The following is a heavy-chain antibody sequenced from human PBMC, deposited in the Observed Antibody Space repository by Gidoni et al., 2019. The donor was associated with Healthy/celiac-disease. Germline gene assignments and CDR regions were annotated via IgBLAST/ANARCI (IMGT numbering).Heavy chain of an antibody. V-gene: IGHV3-53*01. Sequence: PGKGLEWVSVIYSGGSTYYADSVKGRFTISRDNSKNTLYLQMNSLRAEDTAVYYCASLVGANAEADYWGQGTLVTVSS. J-gene: IGHJ4*02. D-gene: IGHD1-26*01. CDR2: IYSGGST. CDR3: ASLVGANAEADY.